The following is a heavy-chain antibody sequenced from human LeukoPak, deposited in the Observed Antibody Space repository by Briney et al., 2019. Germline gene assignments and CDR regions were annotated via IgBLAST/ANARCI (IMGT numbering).Heavy chain of an antibody. CDR3: ARDRDSSGWYEGFDY. V-gene: IGHV3-7*01. CDR2: IKQDGSEK. CDR1: GFTFSSYW. D-gene: IGHD6-19*01. J-gene: IGHJ4*02. Sequence: QSGGSLRLSCAASGFTFSSYWMSWVRQAPGKGLEWVANIKQDGSEKYYVDSVKGRFTISRDNAKNSLYLQMNSLRAEDTAVYYCARDRDSSGWYEGFDYWGQGTLVTVSS.